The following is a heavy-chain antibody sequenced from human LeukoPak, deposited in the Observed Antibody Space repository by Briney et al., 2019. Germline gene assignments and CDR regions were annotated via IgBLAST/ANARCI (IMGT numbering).Heavy chain of an antibody. Sequence: PSETLSLTCTVSGGSISSSSYYWGWIRQPPGKGREWIGSIYYSGSTHCNPSFKSLVTVSVDTSKNQFFLTLSSVTASDTAVYYCSRTTGDSAIIAAHWGQVALVTVSS. CDR3: SRTTGDSAIIAAH. CDR2: IYYSGST. J-gene: IGHJ4*02. CDR1: GGSISSSSYY. V-gene: IGHV4-39*01. D-gene: IGHD3-16*01.